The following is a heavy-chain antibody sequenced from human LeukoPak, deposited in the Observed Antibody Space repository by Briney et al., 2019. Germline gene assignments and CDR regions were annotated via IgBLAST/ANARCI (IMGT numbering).Heavy chain of an antibody. CDR2: IFYSGST. J-gene: IGHJ4*02. V-gene: IGHV4-39*01. CDR3: ARHAAPLPTTIDY. CDR1: GGSITSSAYY. D-gene: IGHD2-2*02. Sequence: SETLSLTCTVSGGSITSSAYYWGWVRQPPGTGLEWIGNIFYSGSTYYNPSLKGRVTISVDTSKNQFSLKLSSVTAADTAVYYCARHAAPLPTTIDYWGQGTLVTVSS.